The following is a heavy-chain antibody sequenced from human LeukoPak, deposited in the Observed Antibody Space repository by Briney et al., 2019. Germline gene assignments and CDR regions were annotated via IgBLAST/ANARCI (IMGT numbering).Heavy chain of an antibody. J-gene: IGHJ6*03. V-gene: IGHV3-43D*03. CDR1: GFTFDDYA. CDR2: ISWDGGST. D-gene: IGHD3-10*01. Sequence: GGSLRLSCAASGFTFDDYAMHWVRQAPGKGLEWVSLISWDGGSTYYADSVKGRFTISRDNSKNSLYLQMNSLRAEDTALYYCSRGVIIDFYYYYMDVWGKGTTVTVSS. CDR3: SRGVIIDFYYYYMDV.